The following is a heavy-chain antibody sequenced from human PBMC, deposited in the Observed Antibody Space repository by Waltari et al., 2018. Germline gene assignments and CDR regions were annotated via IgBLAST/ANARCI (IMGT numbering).Heavy chain of an antibody. V-gene: IGHV4-39*01. D-gene: IGHD6-19*01. J-gene: IGHJ4*02. CDR2: IYYSGST. CDR1: GGSISSSRYY. CDR3: ATKRESSASGFDY. Sequence: QLQLQESGPGLVTPSETLSFACTVSGGSISSSRYYWGWFRQPPGTGLGWTGSIYYSGSTYYNPSLKSRVTISVDTSKNQFSLKLSSVTAADTAVYYCATKRESSASGFDYWGQGTLVTVSS.